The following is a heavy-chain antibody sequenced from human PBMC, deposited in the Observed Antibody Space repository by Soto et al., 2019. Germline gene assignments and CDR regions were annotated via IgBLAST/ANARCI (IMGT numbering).Heavy chain of an antibody. D-gene: IGHD6-19*01. CDR2: IWYDGSNK. V-gene: IGHV3-33*01. CDR1: GFTFSSYG. J-gene: IGHJ4*02. CDR3: ALAVAGPNDPPGD. Sequence: QVQLVESGGGVVQPGRSLRLSCAASGFTFSSYGMHWVRQAPGKGLEWVAVIWYDGSNKYYADSVKGRFTISRDNSKNTLYLQMNSLRAEDTAVYYCALAVAGPNDPPGDWGQGTLVTVSS.